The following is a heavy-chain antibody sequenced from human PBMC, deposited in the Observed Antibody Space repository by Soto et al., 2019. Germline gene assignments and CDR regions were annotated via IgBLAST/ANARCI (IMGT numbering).Heavy chain of an antibody. D-gene: IGHD3-9*01. J-gene: IGHJ4*02. Sequence: SETLSLTCTVSGFSISNYYWNWIRQPPGKGLEWIGYISYSGSTNYNPSLKSRVTISVDTSKNQFSLKLSSVTAADTAVYYCAREALRYFDWYQVYFDYWGQGTLVTVSS. CDR2: ISYSGST. CDR1: GFSISNYY. V-gene: IGHV4-59*01. CDR3: AREALRYFDWYQVYFDY.